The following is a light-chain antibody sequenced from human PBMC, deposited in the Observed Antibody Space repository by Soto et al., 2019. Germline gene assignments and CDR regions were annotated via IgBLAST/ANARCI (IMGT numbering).Light chain of an antibody. V-gene: IGKV3-15*01. J-gene: IGKJ1*01. CDR1: QSVSSN. CDR2: GAS. CDR3: QQYYKLPWT. Sequence: EIVLTQSPATLSLSPGERATIYCRASQSVSSNLAWYQQKPGQAPRILVYGASTRATGIPARFSGSGSGTEFTLTISSLQSEDVAVYCCQQYYKLPWTFGQGTKVDIK.